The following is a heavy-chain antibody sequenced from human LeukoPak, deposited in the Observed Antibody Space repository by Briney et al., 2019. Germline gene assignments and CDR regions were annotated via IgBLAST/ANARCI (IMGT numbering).Heavy chain of an antibody. Sequence: PSETLSLTCTVSGGSISSGGYYWSWIRQHPGKGLEWIGYIYYSGSTYYNPSLKSRVTISVDTSKNQFSLKLSSVTAADTAVYYCARVSPYSSSSYDYWGQGTLVTVPS. CDR3: ARVSPYSSSSYDY. J-gene: IGHJ4*02. V-gene: IGHV4-31*03. CDR2: IYYSGST. D-gene: IGHD6-6*01. CDR1: GGSISSGGYY.